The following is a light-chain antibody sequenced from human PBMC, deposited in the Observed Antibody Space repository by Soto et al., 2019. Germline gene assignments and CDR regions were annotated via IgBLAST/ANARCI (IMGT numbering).Light chain of an antibody. CDR2: KSS. V-gene: IGKV1-5*03. CDR1: QSVSIW. J-gene: IGKJ1*01. Sequence: DGQMTHSPSTLSASEGYRVTISCRASQSVSIWLAWYQQKPGRDPKLLIYKSSILESGVPSRFSGSGSGTEFTLNIRSLQPDDFATYYCQQFNTSPWTFGQGTKVDI. CDR3: QQFNTSPWT.